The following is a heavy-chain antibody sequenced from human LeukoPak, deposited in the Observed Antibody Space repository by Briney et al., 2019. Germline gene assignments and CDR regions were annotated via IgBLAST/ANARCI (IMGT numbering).Heavy chain of an antibody. CDR3: AKDRGYCSGGSCYYFDY. D-gene: IGHD2-15*01. CDR1: GFTFSSYG. J-gene: IGHJ4*02. Sequence: GGSLRLSCAVSGFTFSSYGMHWVRQAPGKGLEWVAVISYDGSNKYYADSVKGRFTISRDNSKNTLYLQMNSLRAEDTAVYYCAKDRGYCSGGSCYYFDYWGQGTLVTVSS. CDR2: ISYDGSNK. V-gene: IGHV3-30*18.